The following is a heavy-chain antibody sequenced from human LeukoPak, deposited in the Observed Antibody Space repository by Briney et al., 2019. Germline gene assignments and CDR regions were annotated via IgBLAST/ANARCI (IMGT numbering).Heavy chain of an antibody. CDR2: IYYSGST. Sequence: SETLSLTFSVSGGSISRSTYYWGWIRQPPGKGLEWIGSIYYSGSTYYSPSLKSRVTISVDAPKNYFSLKLSSVTAADTAVYYCARHDSSGLYNAFDIWGQGTMVIVSS. CDR1: GGSISRSTYY. CDR3: ARHDSSGLYNAFDI. J-gene: IGHJ3*02. D-gene: IGHD3-22*01. V-gene: IGHV4-39*01.